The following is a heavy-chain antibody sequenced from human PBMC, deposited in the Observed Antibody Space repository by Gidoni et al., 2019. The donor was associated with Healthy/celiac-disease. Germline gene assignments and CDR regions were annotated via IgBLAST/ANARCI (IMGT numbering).Heavy chain of an antibody. Sequence: AISGSGGSTYYADSVKGRFTISRDNSKNTLYLQMNSLRAEDTAVYYCANGARDILTGYDLIFCRYWGQGTLVTVSS. CDR2: ISGSGGST. J-gene: IGHJ4*02. V-gene: IGHV3-23*01. CDR3: ANGARDILTGYDLIFCRY. D-gene: IGHD3-9*01.